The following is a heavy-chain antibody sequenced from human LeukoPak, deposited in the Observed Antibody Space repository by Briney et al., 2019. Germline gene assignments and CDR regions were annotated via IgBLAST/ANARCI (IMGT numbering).Heavy chain of an antibody. Sequence: ASVKVSCKASGYTFTGYYMHWVRQAPGRGLEWMGWINPNSGGTNYAQKFQGRVTMTRGTSISTAYMELSRLRSDDTAVYYCARERVVVAATPHFDYWGQGTLVTVSS. CDR3: ARERVVVAATPHFDY. D-gene: IGHD2-15*01. CDR1: GYTFTGYY. CDR2: INPNSGGT. J-gene: IGHJ4*02. V-gene: IGHV1-2*02.